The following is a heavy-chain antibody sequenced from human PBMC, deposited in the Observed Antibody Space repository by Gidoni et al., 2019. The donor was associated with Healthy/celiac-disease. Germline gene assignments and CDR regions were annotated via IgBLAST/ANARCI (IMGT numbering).Heavy chain of an antibody. CDR2: ISSSSSYI. CDR1: GFTFSSYS. CDR3: AREGIAVAGTDY. D-gene: IGHD6-19*01. J-gene: IGHJ4*02. V-gene: IGHV3-21*01. Sequence: EVQLVESGGGLVKPGGSLRLSGAAAGFTFSSYSMNWVRQAPGRGLEWVSSISSSSSYIYYADSVKGRFTISRDNAKNSLYLQMNSLRAEDTAVYYCAREGIAVAGTDYWGQGTLVTVSS.